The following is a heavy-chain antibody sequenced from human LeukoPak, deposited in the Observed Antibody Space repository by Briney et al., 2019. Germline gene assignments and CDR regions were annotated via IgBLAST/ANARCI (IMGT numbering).Heavy chain of an antibody. V-gene: IGHV4-4*07. CDR3: ARDFTCGGDCYRFDY. D-gene: IGHD2-21*02. CDR1: GCSISSYY. J-gene: IGHJ4*02. Sequence: SETLSLTCTVSGCSISSYYWSLIRQPAGKVLDWIGRIYTSGSTNYNPSLKSRVTMSVDTSKNQFSLKLSSVTAADTAVYYCARDFTCGGDCYRFDYWGQGTLVTVSS. CDR2: IYTSGST.